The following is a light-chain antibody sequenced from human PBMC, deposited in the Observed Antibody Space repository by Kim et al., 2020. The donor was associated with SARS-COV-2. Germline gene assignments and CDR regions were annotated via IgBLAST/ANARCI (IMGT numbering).Light chain of an antibody. Sequence: WGTISGTGSSSNIGAGYDVHWYQQLPGTAPKLLIYGNSNRPSGVPDRFSGSKSGTSASLAITGLQAEDEADYYCQSYDSSLSGSVFGGGTQLTVL. CDR1: SSNIGAGYD. J-gene: IGLJ2*01. V-gene: IGLV1-40*01. CDR3: QSYDSSLSGSV. CDR2: GNS.